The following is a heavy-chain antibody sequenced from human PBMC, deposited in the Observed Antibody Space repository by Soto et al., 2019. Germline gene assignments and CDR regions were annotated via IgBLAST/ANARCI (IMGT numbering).Heavy chain of an antibody. D-gene: IGHD3-3*01. J-gene: IGHJ6*03. CDR3: ARTPPMSYDFWSGYYGTEYYYYYMDV. CDR2: ISAYNGNT. V-gene: IGHV1-18*01. Sequence: ASVKVSCKASGYTFPSYGISWVRQAPGQGLEWMGWISAYNGNTNYAQKLQGRVTMTTDTSTSTAYMELRSLRSDDTAVYYCARTPPMSYDFWSGYYGTEYYYYYMDVWGKGTTVTVSS. CDR1: GYTFPSYG.